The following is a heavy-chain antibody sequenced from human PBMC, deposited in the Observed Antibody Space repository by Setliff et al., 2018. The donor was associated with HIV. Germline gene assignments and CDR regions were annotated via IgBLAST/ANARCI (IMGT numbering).Heavy chain of an antibody. D-gene: IGHD6-13*01. CDR1: GYSFSSHG. CDR3: AKDISASALYYYGMDV. CDR2: ISSYTGKT. J-gene: IGHJ6*02. Sequence: WASVKVSCKTSGYSFSSHGVSWVRQAPGQGLEWVGWISSYTGKTKYAQNVQGRVTLTTDTSTSTAYMDLRSLRPDDTAVYYCAKDISASALYYYGMDVWGQGTTVTVSS. V-gene: IGHV1-18*01.